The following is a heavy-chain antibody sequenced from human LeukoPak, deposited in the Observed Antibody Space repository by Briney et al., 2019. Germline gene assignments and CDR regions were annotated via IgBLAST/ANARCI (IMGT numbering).Heavy chain of an antibody. J-gene: IGHJ4*02. CDR1: GGSISSYY. Sequence: SETLSLTCTVSGGSISSYYWSWIRQPPGKGLEWIGYIHYSGSTNYNPSLKSRATISVDTSKNQFSLKLSSVTAADTAVYYCARNLGGSSWVFDYWGQGTLVTVSS. CDR2: IHYSGST. D-gene: IGHD6-13*01. V-gene: IGHV4-59*01. CDR3: ARNLGGSSWVFDY.